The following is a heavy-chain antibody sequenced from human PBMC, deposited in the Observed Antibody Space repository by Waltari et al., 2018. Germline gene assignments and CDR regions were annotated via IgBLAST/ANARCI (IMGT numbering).Heavy chain of an antibody. D-gene: IGHD3-22*01. CDR1: GFTFSSYS. J-gene: IGHJ3*02. V-gene: IGHV3-48*01. CDR2: ISSSSSTI. CDR3: ARGRNNGRSGYDI. Sequence: EVQLVDSGGGLVQPGGSLGLSCPASGFTFSSYSMNWVRKAPGKGLEWVSYISSSSSTIYYVDSVKGRFTISRDNADNSLYLQMNSLRAEDTAVYYCARGRNNGRSGYDIWGQGTMVTVSS.